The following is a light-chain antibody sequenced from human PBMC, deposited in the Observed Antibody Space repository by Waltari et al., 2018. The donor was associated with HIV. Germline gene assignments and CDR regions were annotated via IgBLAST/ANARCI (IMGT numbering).Light chain of an antibody. CDR1: TTDAAGCHI. J-gene: IGLJ2*01. V-gene: IGLV2-23*02. Sequence: QSALTQPASASGSPGQSLTIPCTGTTTDAAGCHIVSWYQHHAGEAPKVMIYEFSKRPSGVSNRFSGSKSGNTASLTSSGLQAEDEADYYCCSYAGASGTVVGGGTKLTVL. CDR2: EFS. CDR3: CSYAGASGTV.